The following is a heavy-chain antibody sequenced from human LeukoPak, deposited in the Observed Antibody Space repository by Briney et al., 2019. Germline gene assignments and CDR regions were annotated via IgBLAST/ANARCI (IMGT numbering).Heavy chain of an antibody. CDR1: GDSVSSNSAA. CDR2: TYYRSKWYN. V-gene: IGHV6-1*01. J-gene: IGHJ5*02. Sequence: SQTLSLTCAISGDSVSSNSAAWNWIRQSPSRGLEWLGRTYYRSKWYNDYAVSVKSRITINPNTSKNQFSLQLNSVTPEDTAVYYCARGSLSWVPPAFDPWGQGTLVTVSS. D-gene: IGHD1-1*01. CDR3: ARGSLSWVPPAFDP.